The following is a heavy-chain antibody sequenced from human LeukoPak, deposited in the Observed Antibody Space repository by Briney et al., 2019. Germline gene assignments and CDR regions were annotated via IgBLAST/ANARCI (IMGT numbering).Heavy chain of an antibody. Sequence: SETLSLTCAVYGGSFSGYYWSWIRQPPGMGLEWIGEINHSGSTNYNPSLKSRVTISVDTSKNQFSLKLSSVTAADTAVYYCARGRYSYGYRYFDYWGQGTLVTVSS. CDR1: GGSFSGYY. CDR2: INHSGST. CDR3: ARGRYSYGYRYFDY. V-gene: IGHV4-34*01. D-gene: IGHD5-18*01. J-gene: IGHJ4*02.